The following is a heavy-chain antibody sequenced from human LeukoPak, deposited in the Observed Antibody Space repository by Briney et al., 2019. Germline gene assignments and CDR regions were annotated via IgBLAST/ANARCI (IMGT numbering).Heavy chain of an antibody. V-gene: IGHV1-2*02. CDR2: INPNSGGT. Sequence: ASVKVSCKASGYTFTGYYMHWVRQAPGQGLEWMGWINPNSGGTNYAQKFQGRVTMTRDTSISTAYMELSRLRPDDTAVYYCARGPSTTIFGVVIIVPDFDYWGQGTLVTVSS. J-gene: IGHJ4*02. D-gene: IGHD3-3*01. CDR3: ARGPSTTIFGVVIIVPDFDY. CDR1: GYTFTGYY.